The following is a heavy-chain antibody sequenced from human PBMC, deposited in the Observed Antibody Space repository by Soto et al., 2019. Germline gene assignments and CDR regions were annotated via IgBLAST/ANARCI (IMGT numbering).Heavy chain of an antibody. J-gene: IGHJ4*02. V-gene: IGHV1-18*01. Sequence: QVQLVQSGAEVKKSGASVKVSCKTSGYIFNTYGISWVRQAPGQGREWMGWINVYNGNTNYAQRVQGRVTMTTDTSTSTAHMELRSLRSDDTAVYYCARGGSGWGYFEYWGQGTLVTISS. CDR3: ARGGSGWGYFEY. CDR2: INVYNGNT. CDR1: GYIFNTYG. D-gene: IGHD6-19*01.